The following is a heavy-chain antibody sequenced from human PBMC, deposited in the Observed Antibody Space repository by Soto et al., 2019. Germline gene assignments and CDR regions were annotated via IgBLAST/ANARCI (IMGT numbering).Heavy chain of an antibody. D-gene: IGHD5-18*01. J-gene: IGHJ5*01. V-gene: IGHV3-30*03. CDR2: ISYGGANR. CDR1: RFTFWSYA. Sequence: GGSLRLSCAATRFTFWSYAIHWVRQAHAKGLEWVASISYGGANRYYADSVKGRFTVSRDNSKNTLYLQMESLRTADTAVYYCSRDLGSNWLQGWFDSWGHGTLVTVSS. CDR3: SRDLGSNWLQGWFDS.